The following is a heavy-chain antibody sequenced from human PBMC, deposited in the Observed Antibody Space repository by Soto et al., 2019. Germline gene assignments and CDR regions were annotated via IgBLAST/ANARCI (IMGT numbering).Heavy chain of an antibody. V-gene: IGHV3-30*18. CDR3: AKALNVWGSLSTKILDREFDY. CDR1: GFTFSSYG. CDR2: ISYDGSNK. D-gene: IGHD3-16*01. Sequence: PGGSLRLSCAASGFTFSSYGMHWVRQAPGKGLEWVAVISYDGSNKYYADSVKGRFTISRDNSKNTLYLQMNSLRAEDTAVYYCAKALNVWGSLSTKILDREFDYWGQGTLVTVSS. J-gene: IGHJ4*02.